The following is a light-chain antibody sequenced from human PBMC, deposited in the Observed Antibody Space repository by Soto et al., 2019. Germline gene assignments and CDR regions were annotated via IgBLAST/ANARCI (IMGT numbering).Light chain of an antibody. J-gene: IGLJ1*01. Sequence: QSALTQPASVSGSPGQSITISCTATSSDVGSYNYVSWYQQHPGKAPKLMIYEVSNRPSGVSDRFSGSKSGNTASLTISGLQAEDEADYYCNSYTSTNTRVFGTGTKVTVL. CDR3: NSYTSTNTRV. V-gene: IGLV2-14*01. CDR2: EVS. CDR1: SSDVGSYNY.